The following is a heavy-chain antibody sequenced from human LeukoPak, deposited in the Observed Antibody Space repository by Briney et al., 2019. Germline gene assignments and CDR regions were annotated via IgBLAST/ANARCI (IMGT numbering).Heavy chain of an antibody. CDR3: ARDPSVGATTYFDL. V-gene: IGHV4-4*02. J-gene: IGHJ2*01. Sequence: SETLSLTCAVSGGSISSSNWWSWVRQPPGQGLEWIGEIYHSGSTNYNPSLKSRVTISVDKSKNQFSLKLSSVTAADTAVYYCARDPSVGATTYFDLWGRGTLVTVSS. CDR2: IYHSGST. D-gene: IGHD1-26*01. CDR1: GGSISSSNW.